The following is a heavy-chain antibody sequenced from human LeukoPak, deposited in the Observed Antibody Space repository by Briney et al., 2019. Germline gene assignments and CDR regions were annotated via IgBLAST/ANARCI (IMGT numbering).Heavy chain of an antibody. J-gene: IGHJ4*02. D-gene: IGHD1-1*01. CDR1: GFTFSGFW. CDR2: INSDGSEG. V-gene: IGHV3-7*03. Sequence: GGSLRLSCAVSGFTFSGFWMSWSRQAPGKGLEWVASINSDGSEGYYADVVKGRFTISRDNAKNSLYLQINSLRAEDTAVYYCARGWNKYYFDYWGQGTLVTVSS. CDR3: ARGWNKYYFDY.